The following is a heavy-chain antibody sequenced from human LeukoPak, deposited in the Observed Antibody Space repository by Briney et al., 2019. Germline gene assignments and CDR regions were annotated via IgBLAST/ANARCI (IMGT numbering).Heavy chain of an antibody. V-gene: IGHV3-30*04. D-gene: IGHD3-3*01. CDR1: GFTFSSYA. CDR3: AKGHYDFRDY. CDR2: ISYDGSNK. J-gene: IGHJ4*02. Sequence: GGSLRLSCAASGFTFSSYAMHWVRQAPGKGLEWVAVISYDGSNKYYADSVKGRFTISRDNSSNTLYLQMNSLRAEDTALYYCAKGHYDFRDYWGQGTLVTVSS.